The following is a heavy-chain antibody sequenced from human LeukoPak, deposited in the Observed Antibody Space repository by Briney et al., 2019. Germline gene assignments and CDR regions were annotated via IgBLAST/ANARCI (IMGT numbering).Heavy chain of an antibody. J-gene: IGHJ6*02. Sequence: GGSLRLSCAASGFTFDDYAMHWVRQAPGKGLEWVSGISWNSGSIGYVDSVKGRFTISRDNAKNSLYLQMNSLRAEDTAVYYCARDPYSSGWPSYYYYGMDVWGQGTTVTVSS. D-gene: IGHD6-19*01. CDR3: ARDPYSSGWPSYYYYGMDV. V-gene: IGHV3-9*01. CDR2: ISWNSGSI. CDR1: GFTFDDYA.